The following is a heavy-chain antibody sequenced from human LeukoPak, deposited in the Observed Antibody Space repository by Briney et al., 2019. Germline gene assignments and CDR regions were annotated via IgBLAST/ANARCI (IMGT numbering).Heavy chain of an antibody. CDR2: INFDGSST. CDR3: ARANNFDY. V-gene: IGHV3-74*01. CDR1: GFTFSSYW. J-gene: IGHJ4*02. Sequence: GGSLRLSCAASGFTFSSYWMSWVRQAPGKGLVWVSRINFDGSSTNYADSVKGRFTISRDNAKNTLYLQMNSLRAEDTAVYSCARANNFDYWGQGALVTVSS. D-gene: IGHD4/OR15-4a*01.